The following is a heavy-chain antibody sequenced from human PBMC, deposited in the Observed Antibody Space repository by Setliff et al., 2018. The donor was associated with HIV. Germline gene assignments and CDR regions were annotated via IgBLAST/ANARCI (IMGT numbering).Heavy chain of an antibody. CDR3: ATYSSSWPDY. Sequence: SETLSLTCTVSGGSISSRAYYWGWIRQPPGKGLEWIGSIFYSGSTYYNPSLKSRVTISVDTSKNQFSLKLSSVTAADTAVNYCATYSSSWPDYWGQGTLVTVSS. J-gene: IGHJ4*02. V-gene: IGHV4-39*01. CDR2: IFYSGST. D-gene: IGHD6-13*01. CDR1: GGSISSRAYY.